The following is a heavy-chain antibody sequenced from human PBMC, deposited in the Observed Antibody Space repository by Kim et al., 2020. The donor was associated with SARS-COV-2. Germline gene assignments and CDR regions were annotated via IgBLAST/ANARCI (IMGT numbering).Heavy chain of an antibody. CDR2: T. CDR3: ARGAVGATGNY. Sequence: TNYAKNLQGRVTMTTETSTSTAYMELRGLKSDDTAVYYCARGAVGATGNYWGQGTLVTVSS. J-gene: IGHJ4*02. D-gene: IGHD1-26*01. V-gene: IGHV1-18*01.